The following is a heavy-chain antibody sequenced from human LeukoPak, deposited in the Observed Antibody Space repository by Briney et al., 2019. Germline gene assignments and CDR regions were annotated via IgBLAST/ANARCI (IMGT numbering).Heavy chain of an antibody. D-gene: IGHD1-26*01. J-gene: IGHJ4*02. CDR3: ARGYSGCFHY. CDR2: INTGSGNT. CDR1: GYTFTVYA. Sequence: ASVTVSFKASGYTFTVYALHWVRQAPGQGLEWMGWINTGSGNTKYSQRFQDRVTITMDTSASTVYMEMNDLGSEDTAVYYCARGYSGCFHYWGQGALVTVSS. V-gene: IGHV1-3*04.